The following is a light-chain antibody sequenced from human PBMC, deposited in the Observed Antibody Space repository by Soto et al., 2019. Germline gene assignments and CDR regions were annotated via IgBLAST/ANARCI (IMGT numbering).Light chain of an antibody. J-gene: IGKJ1*01. CDR2: GAS. Sequence: ENVLSQSAGAVSLSPGERATLSCRASQSVSNNYLAWYQQKPGQAPRLLIYGASNRATGIPDRFSGSGSGTDFTLTISRLEPEDFAVYYCQQYGSSGTFGQGTKVDIK. CDR1: QSVSNNY. CDR3: QQYGSSGT. V-gene: IGKV3-20*01.